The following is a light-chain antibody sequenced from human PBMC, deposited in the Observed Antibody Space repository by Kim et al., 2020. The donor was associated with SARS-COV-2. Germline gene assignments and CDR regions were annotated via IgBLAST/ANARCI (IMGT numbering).Light chain of an antibody. J-gene: IGLJ3*02. V-gene: IGLV6-57*02. Sequence: NFMLTQPHSVSASPGKTVTISCTGSSGNIASNYVQWYQQRPGSAPTTLIYEDNQRLSGVPDRFSGSIDSSSNSASLTISGLKSEDEADYYCQSYDSSYVVFAGGTQLTVL. CDR2: EDN. CDR1: SGNIASNY. CDR3: QSYDSSYVV.